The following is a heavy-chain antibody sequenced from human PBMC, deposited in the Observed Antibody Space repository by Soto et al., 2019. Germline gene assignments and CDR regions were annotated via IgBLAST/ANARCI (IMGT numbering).Heavy chain of an antibody. V-gene: IGHV3-21*06. Sequence: WGSLRLSWLASGFARNNYRLTWVRKGPGNGLKRVSSIRRSTYYVHDTESVKGRFTISRENAKNSVFLQMSSLRAEDAAVYYCGREKEDEGSSSLKVYYGVDVWGQGTTVIVCS. CDR2: IRRSTYYV. D-gene: IGHD6-6*01. CDR3: GREKEDEGSSSLKVYYGVDV. J-gene: IGHJ6*01. CDR1: GFARNNYR.